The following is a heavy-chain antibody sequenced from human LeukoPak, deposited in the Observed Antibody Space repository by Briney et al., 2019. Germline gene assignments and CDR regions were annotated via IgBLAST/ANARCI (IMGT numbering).Heavy chain of an antibody. D-gene: IGHD3-10*01. CDR2: ITWNSGSI. CDR3: ARRVSTSESFSFDY. J-gene: IGHJ4*02. V-gene: IGHV3-9*01. Sequence: GRSLRLSCAASGFSFDDYAMHWVRHTPGKGLEWVSGITWNSGSIAYADSVKGRFTISRDNAKNSLYLQMSGLRAEDTAVYYCARRVSTSESFSFDYWGQGTLVTVSS. CDR1: GFSFDDYA.